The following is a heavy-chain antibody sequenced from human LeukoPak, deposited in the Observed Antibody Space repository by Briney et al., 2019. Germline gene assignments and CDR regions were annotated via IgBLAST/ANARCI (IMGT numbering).Heavy chain of an antibody. Sequence: SETLSLTCTVSGGSISTYYWSWIRQSPGKGLEWIGNIYYSGSTNYNPSLKSRVTISLDASNNQFSLKLSSVTAADTAVYYCARANQLAWGYYFDYWGQGTLVTVSS. CDR1: GGSISTYY. D-gene: IGHD6-13*01. J-gene: IGHJ4*02. CDR3: ARANQLAWGYYFDY. V-gene: IGHV4-59*01. CDR2: IYYSGST.